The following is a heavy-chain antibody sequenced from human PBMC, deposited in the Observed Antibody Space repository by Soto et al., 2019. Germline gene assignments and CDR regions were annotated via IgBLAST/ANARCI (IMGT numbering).Heavy chain of an antibody. CDR3: AREIYDSSGYYAPFDY. CDR2: ISSSSSTI. Sequence: PGGSLRLSCASSGFTFSSYSMNLVRQAPGKGLEWVSYISSSSSTIYYADSVKGRFTISRDNAKNSLYLQMNSLRAEDTAVYYCAREIYDSSGYYAPFDYWGQGTLVTVSS. D-gene: IGHD3-22*01. CDR1: GFTFSSYS. J-gene: IGHJ4*02. V-gene: IGHV3-48*01.